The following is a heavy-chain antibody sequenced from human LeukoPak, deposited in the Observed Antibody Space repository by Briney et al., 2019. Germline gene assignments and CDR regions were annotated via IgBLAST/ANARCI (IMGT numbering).Heavy chain of an antibody. J-gene: IGHJ4*02. CDR3: ARLNVDTTMAHDY. D-gene: IGHD5-18*01. CDR2: IYYSGIT. V-gene: IGHV4-30-4*01. Sequence: SETLSLTCSVSGGSISRSDYYWSWIRQPPGKGLEWIGYIYYSGITYYNPSLKSRVTISVDTSKNQFSLKLSSVTAADTAVYYCARLNVDTTMAHDYWGQGTLVTVSS. CDR1: GGSISRSDYY.